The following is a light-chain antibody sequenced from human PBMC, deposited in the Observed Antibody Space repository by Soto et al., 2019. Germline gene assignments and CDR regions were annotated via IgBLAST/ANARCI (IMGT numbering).Light chain of an antibody. Sequence: QSALTQPASVSGSPGQSITISCTGTSSDVGCYNYVSWYQQHPGKAPKLMIYEVSNRPSRVSNRFSGSKSGNTASLTISGLQAEDEADYYCCSFALRSTLIFGGGTKLTVL. CDR2: EVS. CDR1: SSDVGCYNY. V-gene: IGLV2-14*01. CDR3: CSFALRSTLI. J-gene: IGLJ2*01.